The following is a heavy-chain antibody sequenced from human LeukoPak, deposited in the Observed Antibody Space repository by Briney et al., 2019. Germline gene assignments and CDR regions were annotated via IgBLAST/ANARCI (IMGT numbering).Heavy chain of an antibody. CDR3: AREARRESSGWFVEY. D-gene: IGHD6-19*01. Sequence: GGSLRLSCAASGFTFSTYWMSWVRQAPGKGLEGVANIKQDGSDKYYVDSVKGRFTISRDNAKNSLYLQMNSLRAEDTAVYYCAREARRESSGWFVEYWGQGTLVTVSS. V-gene: IGHV3-7*01. CDR1: GFTFSTYW. J-gene: IGHJ4*02. CDR2: IKQDGSDK.